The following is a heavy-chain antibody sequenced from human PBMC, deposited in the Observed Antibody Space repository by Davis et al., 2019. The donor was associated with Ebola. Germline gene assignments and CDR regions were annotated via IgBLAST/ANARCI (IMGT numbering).Heavy chain of an antibody. D-gene: IGHD4-23*01. J-gene: IGHJ6*02. V-gene: IGHV3-23*01. CDR2: ISGSGGSI. CDR1: GFTFSSYA. Sequence: GGSLRLSCAASGFTFSSYAMSWVRQAPGKGLEWVSAISGSGGSIYYADSVKGRFTISRDNAKNSLYLQMNSLRAEDTAVYYCARDSPSVGFGMDVWGQGTTVTVSS. CDR3: ARDSPSVGFGMDV.